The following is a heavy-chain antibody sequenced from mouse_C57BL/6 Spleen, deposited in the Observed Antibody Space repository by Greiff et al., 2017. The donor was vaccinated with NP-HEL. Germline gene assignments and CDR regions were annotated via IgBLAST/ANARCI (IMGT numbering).Heavy chain of an antibody. CDR1: GFTFTDYY. CDR2: IRNKANGYTT. D-gene: IGHD2-4*01. Sequence: EVQVVESGGGLVQPGGSLSLSCAASGFTFTDYYMSWVRQPPGKALEWLGFIRNKANGYTTEYSASVKGRFTISRDNSQSILYLQMNALRAEDSATYYCARYIYYDYDDYYAMDYWGQGTSVTVSS. CDR3: ARYIYYDYDDYYAMDY. V-gene: IGHV7-3*01. J-gene: IGHJ4*01.